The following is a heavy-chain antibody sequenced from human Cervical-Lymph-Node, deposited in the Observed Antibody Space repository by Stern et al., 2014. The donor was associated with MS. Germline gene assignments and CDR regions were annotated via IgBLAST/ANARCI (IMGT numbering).Heavy chain of an antibody. V-gene: IGHV4-31*03. Sequence: QVQLQESGPGLVKPSQTLSLTCTVSGGSISSGGYYWSWIRQHPGKGLEXIGYIYYSGSTYYNPSLKSRVTISVDTSKNQFSLKLSSVTAADTAVYYCAREPKLAATPYFDYWGQGTLVTVSS. CDR3: AREPKLAATPYFDY. J-gene: IGHJ4*02. D-gene: IGHD2-15*01. CDR2: IYYSGST. CDR1: GGSISSGGYY.